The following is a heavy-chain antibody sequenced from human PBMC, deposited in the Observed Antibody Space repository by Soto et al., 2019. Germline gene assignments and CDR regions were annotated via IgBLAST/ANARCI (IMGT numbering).Heavy chain of an antibody. CDR2: IYYSGST. J-gene: IGHJ6*02. CDR3: ARDRSTYDFWSGSYYYYGMDV. V-gene: IGHV4-31*03. Sequence: PSETLSLTCTVSGGSISSGGYYWSWIRQHPGKGLEWIGYIYYSGSTYYNPSLKSRVTISVDTPKNQFSLKLSSVTAADTAVYYCARDRSTYDFWSGSYYYYGMDVWGQGTTVTVSS. D-gene: IGHD3-3*01. CDR1: GGSISSGGYY.